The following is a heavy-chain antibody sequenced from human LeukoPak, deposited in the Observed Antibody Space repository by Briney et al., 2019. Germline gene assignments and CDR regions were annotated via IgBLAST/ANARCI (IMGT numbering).Heavy chain of an antibody. CDR2: SGDSDGST. J-gene: IGHJ4*02. D-gene: IGHD2-15*01. CDR3: AKGGCRGTCNPLAY. Sequence: GGSLRLSCAASGFTFSGSGMSWVRQAPGKGLEWISSSGDSDGSTYYADSLKGRFTISRDNSKNTLYLQMNNLTAEDTAVYYCAKGGCRGTCNPLAYWGQGALVTVSP. CDR1: GFTFSGSG. V-gene: IGHV3-23*01.